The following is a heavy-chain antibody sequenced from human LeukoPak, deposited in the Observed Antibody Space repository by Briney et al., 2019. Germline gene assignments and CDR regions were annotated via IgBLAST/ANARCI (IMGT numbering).Heavy chain of an antibody. D-gene: IGHD2-2*01. J-gene: IGHJ6*02. CDR1: GGTFSSYA. CDR2: IIPILGIA. Sequence: ASVKVSCKASGGTFSSYAISWVRQAPGQGLEWMGRIIPILGIANYAQKFQGRVTITAGKSTSTAYMELSSLRSEDTAVYYCARVSCSSTSCYPDGMDVWGQGTTVTVSS. CDR3: ARVSCSSTSCYPDGMDV. V-gene: IGHV1-69*04.